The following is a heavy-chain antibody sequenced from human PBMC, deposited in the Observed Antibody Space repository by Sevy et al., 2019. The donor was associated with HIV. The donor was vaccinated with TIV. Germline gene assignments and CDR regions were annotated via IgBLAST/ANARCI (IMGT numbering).Heavy chain of an antibody. CDR1: GFTFSKYG. Sequence: GGSLRLSCAASGFTFSKYGMHWVRQAPGKGLEWVALIWYDGSNKYYADSVKGRFTISRDNSKHTLYLQMNSLRAEDTAVYYCVRGADYYDSSGANGDYWGQGTLVTVSS. J-gene: IGHJ4*02. D-gene: IGHD3-22*01. CDR3: VRGADYYDSSGANGDY. CDR2: IWYDGSNK. V-gene: IGHV3-33*01.